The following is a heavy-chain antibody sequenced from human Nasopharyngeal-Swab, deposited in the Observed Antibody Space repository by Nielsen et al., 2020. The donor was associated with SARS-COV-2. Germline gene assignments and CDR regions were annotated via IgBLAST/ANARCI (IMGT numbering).Heavy chain of an antibody. CDR3: ASCSSRAIYYYGMDV. V-gene: IGHV4-34*01. D-gene: IGHD6-13*01. CDR2: INHSGST. J-gene: IGHJ6*02. Sequence: SETLSLTCAVYGGSFSGYYWSWIRQPPGKGLEWIGEINHSGSTNYNPSLKSRVTISVDTSKNQFSLKLSSVTGADTAVYYCASCSSRAIYYYGMDVWGQGTTVTVSS. CDR1: GGSFSGYY.